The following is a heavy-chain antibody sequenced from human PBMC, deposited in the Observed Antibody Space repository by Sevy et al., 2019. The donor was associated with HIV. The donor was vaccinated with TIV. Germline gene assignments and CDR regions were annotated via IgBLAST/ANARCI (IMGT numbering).Heavy chain of an antibody. V-gene: IGHV3-49*04. CDR3: TRWSGSQSIFDY. CDR2: FKSKMHGGTT. CDR1: GFICGDYG. Sequence: GGSLRLSCTASGFICGDYGMSWVRQAPGKGLEWIAFFKSKMHGGTTENAASVKGRFTISRDYSKNIVYLQMSNLKTEDTAVYYCTRWSGSQSIFDYWGLGTLVTVSS. J-gene: IGHJ4*02. D-gene: IGHD1-26*01.